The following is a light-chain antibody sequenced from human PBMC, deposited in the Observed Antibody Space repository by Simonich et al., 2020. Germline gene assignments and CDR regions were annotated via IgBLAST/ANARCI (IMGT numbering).Light chain of an antibody. CDR3: QQRSNWIT. Sequence: EIVLTQSPGTLSLSPGERATLSCRASQSVSSSYLAWYQQKPGQAPRLLIYGASSRATGIPDRFSGSGSGTDFTLTISSLQAEDVAVYYCQQRSNWITFGQGTRLEIK. CDR1: QSVSSSY. V-gene: IGKV3D-20*02. CDR2: GAS. J-gene: IGKJ5*01.